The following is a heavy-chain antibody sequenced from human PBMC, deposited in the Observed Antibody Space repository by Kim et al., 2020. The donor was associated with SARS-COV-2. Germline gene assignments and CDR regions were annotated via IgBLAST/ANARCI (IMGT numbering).Heavy chain of an antibody. J-gene: IGHJ4*02. CDR3: ARGATRGY. D-gene: IGHD1-26*01. V-gene: IGHV3-11*01. CDR2: GSTI. Sequence: GSTIYYADSVKGRFTISRDNAKNSLYLQMNSLRAEDTAVYYCARGATRGYWGQGTLVTVSS.